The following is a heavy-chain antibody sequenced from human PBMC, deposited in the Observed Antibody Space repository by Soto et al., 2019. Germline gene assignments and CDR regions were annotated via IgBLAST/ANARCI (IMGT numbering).Heavy chain of an antibody. J-gene: IGHJ5*02. V-gene: IGHV4-31*03. CDR1: GGSINYNSYH. Sequence: SETLSLTCSVSGGSINYNSYHWGWIRQPPGQGLEWIGYIYYSGSTYYNPSLKSRVTISVDTSKNQFSLKLSSVTAADTAVYYCARAIADLEWLIGPFDPWGQGTLVTVSS. CDR2: IYYSGST. CDR3: ARAIADLEWLIGPFDP. D-gene: IGHD3-3*01.